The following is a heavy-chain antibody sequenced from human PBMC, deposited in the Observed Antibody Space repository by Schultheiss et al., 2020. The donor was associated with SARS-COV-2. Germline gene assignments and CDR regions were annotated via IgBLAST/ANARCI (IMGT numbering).Heavy chain of an antibody. V-gene: IGHV4-59*08. CDR2: IYYSGST. CDR1: GGSFSGYY. CDR3: ARHLGYCSSTSCYTGSGYYYYMDV. D-gene: IGHD2-2*02. J-gene: IGHJ6*03. Sequence: SETLSLTCAVYGGSFSGYYWSWIRQPPGKGLEWIGYIYYSGSTNYNPSLKSRVTISVDTSKNQFSLKLSSVTAADTAVYYCARHLGYCSSTSCYTGSGYYYYMDVWGKGTTVTVSS.